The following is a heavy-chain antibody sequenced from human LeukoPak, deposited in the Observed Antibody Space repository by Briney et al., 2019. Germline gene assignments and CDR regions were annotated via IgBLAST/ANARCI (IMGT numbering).Heavy chain of an antibody. J-gene: IGHJ4*02. CDR3: ARDRSTVAGTSFDY. CDR2: INWNGDST. Sequence: GGSLILSCAASGLTFDDYGMSWVRHAPGKGLKWVSGINWNGDSTGYVDSVKGRFTISRDNAKNSLYLQMNSLRAEDTVLYYCARDRSTVAGTSFDYWGQGTLVTVPS. D-gene: IGHD6-19*01. CDR1: GLTFDDYG. V-gene: IGHV3-20*04.